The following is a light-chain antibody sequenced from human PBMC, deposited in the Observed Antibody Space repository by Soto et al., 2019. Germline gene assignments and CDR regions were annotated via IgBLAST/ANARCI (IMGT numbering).Light chain of an antibody. Sequence: EIVMTQSPATLSVSPGGRATLSCRASQSVSSYLAWYQQKPGQAPRLLIYGASSRATGIPARFSASGSGTDFTLTISDVQPEDFALYYCHQRQSWPRTFGQGTKV. CDR1: QSVSSY. CDR2: GAS. CDR3: HQRQSWPRT. V-gene: IGKV3-11*01. J-gene: IGKJ1*01.